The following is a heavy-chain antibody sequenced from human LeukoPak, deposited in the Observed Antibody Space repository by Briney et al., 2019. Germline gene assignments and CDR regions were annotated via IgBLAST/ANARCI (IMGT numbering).Heavy chain of an antibody. V-gene: IGHV3-23*01. D-gene: IGHD2-15*01. CDR3: AKDQGYCSGGSCYFDY. Sequence: GGPLRLSCAASGFTFSSYAMSWLRQAPGKGLEWVSAISGSGGSTYYADSVKGRFTISRDNSKNTLYLQMNSLRAEDTAVYYCAKDQGYCSGGSCYFDYWGQGTLVTVSS. CDR2: ISGSGGST. CDR1: GFTFSSYA. J-gene: IGHJ4*02.